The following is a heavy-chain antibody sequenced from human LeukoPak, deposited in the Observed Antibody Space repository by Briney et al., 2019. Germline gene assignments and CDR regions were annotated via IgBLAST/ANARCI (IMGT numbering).Heavy chain of an antibody. D-gene: IGHD2-2*01. CDR2: ISASGGTT. CDR3: ATALGVGYCSSASCHFGY. Sequence: HPGGSLRLSCAASGFTFSSYAMSWVRQAPGKGLEWVSGISASGGTTYYADSVKGRFTISRDNSKNTLYLQMNSLRAEDTAVYYCATALGVGYCSSASCHFGYWGQGTLVTVSS. J-gene: IGHJ4*02. CDR1: GFTFSSYA. V-gene: IGHV3-23*01.